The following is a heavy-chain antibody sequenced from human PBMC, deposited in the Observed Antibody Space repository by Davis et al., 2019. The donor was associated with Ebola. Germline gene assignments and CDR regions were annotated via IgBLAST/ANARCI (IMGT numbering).Heavy chain of an antibody. J-gene: IGHJ4*02. CDR3: ARRLGAHGFDY. V-gene: IGHV3-21*01. Sequence: GGSLRLSCAASGFTFSTYSIHWVRQAPGKGLEWVSSISTSSSYIYYVDSVKGRFTISRADAKNSLFLQMNSLRTEDTAVYYCARRLGAHGFDYWGQGTLVTVSS. CDR2: ISTSSSYI. D-gene: IGHD3-16*01. CDR1: GFTFSTYS.